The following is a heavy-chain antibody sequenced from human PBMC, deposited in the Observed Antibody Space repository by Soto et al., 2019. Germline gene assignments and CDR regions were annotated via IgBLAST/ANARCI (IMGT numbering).Heavy chain of an antibody. CDR3: VFVATVTSRFNP. Sequence: QVQLVESGGGVVQPGRSLRLSCAASGFTFSSYAMHWVRQAPGKGLEWVAVISYDGSNKYYADSVKGRFTISRDNSKNTLYLQMNSLRAEDTAVYYCVFVATVTSRFNPWGQGTLVTVSS. J-gene: IGHJ5*02. CDR1: GFTFSSYA. D-gene: IGHD4-4*01. V-gene: IGHV3-30-3*01. CDR2: ISYDGSNK.